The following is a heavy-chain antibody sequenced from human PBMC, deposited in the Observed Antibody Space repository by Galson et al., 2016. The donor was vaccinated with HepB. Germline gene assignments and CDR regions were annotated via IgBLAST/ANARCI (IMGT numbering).Heavy chain of an antibody. CDR1: GGSISSSNW. D-gene: IGHD2-15*01. CDR2: IYHSGGA. V-gene: IGHV4-4*02. CDR3: ARRDGLLPVDY. Sequence: LSLTCAVSGGSISSSNWWTWVRQPPGKGLAWIGQIYHSGGATYNPSLNSRVTMSVDKSKNQFSLKLSSVTAADTAVYYCARRDGLLPVDYWGQGTLVTVSS. J-gene: IGHJ4*02.